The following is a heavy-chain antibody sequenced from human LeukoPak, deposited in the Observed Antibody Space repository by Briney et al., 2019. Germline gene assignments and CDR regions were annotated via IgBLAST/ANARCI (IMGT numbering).Heavy chain of an antibody. CDR2: ISSSSSYI. D-gene: IGHD3-10*02. CDR1: GFTFSSYS. CDR3: ARGVFNAFDI. J-gene: IGHJ3*02. Sequence: GGSLRLSCAASGFTFSSYSMNWVRQAPGKGLEWVSSISSSSSYIYYADSVKGRFTISRDNAKNSLYLQMNGLRAEDTAVYYCARGVFNAFDIWGQRTMVTVSS. V-gene: IGHV3-21*01.